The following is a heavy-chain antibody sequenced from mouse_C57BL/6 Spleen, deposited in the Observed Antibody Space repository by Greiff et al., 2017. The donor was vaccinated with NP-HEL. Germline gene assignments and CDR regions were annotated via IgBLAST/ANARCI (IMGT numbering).Heavy chain of an antibody. CDR1: GFTFTDYY. CDR2: IRNKANGYTT. Sequence: EVKLMESGGGLVQPGGSLSLSCAASGFTFTDYYMSWVRQPPGKALEWLGFIRNKANGYTTEYSASVKGRFTLSRDNSQSILYLQMNALRAEDSATYYCARDTGGCDYWGQGTTLTVSS. CDR3: ARDTGGCDY. D-gene: IGHD4-1*01. V-gene: IGHV7-3*01. J-gene: IGHJ2*01.